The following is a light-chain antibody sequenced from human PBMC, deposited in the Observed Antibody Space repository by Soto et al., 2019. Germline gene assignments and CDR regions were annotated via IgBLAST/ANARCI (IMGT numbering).Light chain of an antibody. CDR2: EVS. Sequence: QSVLTQPASVSGSPGQSITISCTGTSSDVGGYNYVSWYQQHPGKAPKLMIYEVSNRPSGVSNRFLGSKSGSTASLTISGLQAEDEADYHCCSYAGSATFTFGGGTKLTVL. V-gene: IGLV2-23*02. J-gene: IGLJ2*01. CDR3: CSYAGSATFT. CDR1: SSDVGGYNY.